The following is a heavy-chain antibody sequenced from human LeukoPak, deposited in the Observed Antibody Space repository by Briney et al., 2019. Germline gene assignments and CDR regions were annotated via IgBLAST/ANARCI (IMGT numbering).Heavy chain of an antibody. Sequence: GGSLRLSCTVSGFIFSSRWMHWVRHAPGKGLVWVAVIKNDGNSNYADSVKGRFIASRDDAKNTVYLQMSSLRADDTAVYYCHPLAYITNWGQGTLVTVSS. V-gene: IGHV3-74*01. CDR2: IKNDGNS. CDR3: HPLAYITN. J-gene: IGHJ4*02. D-gene: IGHD3-10*01. CDR1: GFIFSSRW.